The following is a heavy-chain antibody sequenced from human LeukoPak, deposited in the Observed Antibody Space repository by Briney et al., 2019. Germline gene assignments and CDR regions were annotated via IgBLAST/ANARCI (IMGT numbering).Heavy chain of an antibody. CDR2: IYYSGST. CDR1: GGSISSSSYY. J-gene: IGHJ4*02. Sequence: PSETLSLTCTVSGGSISSSSYYWGWIRQPPGKGLEWIGSIYYSGSTYYNPSHKSRVTISVDTSKNQFSLKLSSVTAADTAVYYCARVGALSSWYFDYWGQGTLVTVSS. CDR3: ARVGALSSWYFDY. D-gene: IGHD6-13*01. V-gene: IGHV4-39*01.